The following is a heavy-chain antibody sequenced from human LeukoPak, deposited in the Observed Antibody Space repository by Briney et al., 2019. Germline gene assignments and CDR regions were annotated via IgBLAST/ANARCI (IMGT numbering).Heavy chain of an antibody. V-gene: IGHV3-30*02. CDR2: IRNDGINK. CDR3: VKDFGLDYVRGSSLDS. D-gene: IGHD3-16*01. Sequence: PGGSLRLSCAASGFTFNTYGMHWVRQAPGKGLQWVTFIRNDGINKYYSDFVKGRFTISRDNSKNTLFLQMNSVRSEDTAVYYCVKDFGLDYVRGSSLDSWGQGIVVTVSS. J-gene: IGHJ4*02. CDR1: GFTFNTYG.